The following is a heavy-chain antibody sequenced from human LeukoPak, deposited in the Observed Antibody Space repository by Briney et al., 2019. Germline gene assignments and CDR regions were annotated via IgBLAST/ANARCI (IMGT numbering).Heavy chain of an antibody. CDR3: ATSTSGWYSDY. CDR2: IYYSGST. D-gene: IGHD6-19*01. Sequence: SETLSRTCTVSGGSISTTTYYRGWIRQPPGKGLEWIGSIYYSGSTYYNPSLKSRVTISIDTSKNQFSLKLSSVTAADTAVYYCATSTSGWYSDYWGQEALVTVSS. CDR1: GGSISTTTYY. J-gene: IGHJ4*02. V-gene: IGHV4-39*01.